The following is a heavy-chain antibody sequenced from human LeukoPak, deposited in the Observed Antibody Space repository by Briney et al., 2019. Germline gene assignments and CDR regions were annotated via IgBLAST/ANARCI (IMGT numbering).Heavy chain of an antibody. J-gene: IGHJ4*02. CDR1: RFTFSRYW. Sequence: GGSLRLSCAASRFTFSRYWMSWVRQAPGKGLEWVASVKEDGSQKNYVDTVKGRFTISRDNAKKSLVLQMNSLRVDDTAVYYCAREAYWGPGILVTVSS. V-gene: IGHV3-7*01. CDR3: AREAY. CDR2: VKEDGSQK.